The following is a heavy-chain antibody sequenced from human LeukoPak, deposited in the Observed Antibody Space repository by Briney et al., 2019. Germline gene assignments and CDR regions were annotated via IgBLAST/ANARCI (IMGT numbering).Heavy chain of an antibody. CDR1: GGSISSYY. CDR3: ARDQGYSYGPAYYYYGMDG. D-gene: IGHD5-18*01. Sequence: SETLSLTCTVSGGSISSYYWSWIRQPPGKGLEWIGYIYYSGSTNYNPSLKSRVTISVDTSKNQFSLKLSSVTAADTAVYYCARDQGYSYGPAYYYYGMDGWGQGTTVTVSS. CDR2: IYYSGST. J-gene: IGHJ6*02. V-gene: IGHV4-59*01.